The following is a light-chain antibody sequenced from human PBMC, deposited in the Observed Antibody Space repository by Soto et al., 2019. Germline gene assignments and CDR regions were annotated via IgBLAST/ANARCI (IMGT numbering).Light chain of an antibody. Sequence: ELVMTHSPATLYVSPGERATLSCRASQSVSNNLAWYQQKPGQAPRPLIYDTSTSATGIPARFSGSGSVTDLTITISSMQSEDFEVYPCQQYDKCTPTFGQGTNADIK. J-gene: IGKJ1*01. CDR3: QQYDKCTPT. V-gene: IGKV3-15*01. CDR1: QSVSNN. CDR2: DTS.